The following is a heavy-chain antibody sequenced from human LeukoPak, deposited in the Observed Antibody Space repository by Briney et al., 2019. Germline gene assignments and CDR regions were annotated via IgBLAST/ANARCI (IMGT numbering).Heavy chain of an antibody. D-gene: IGHD1/OR15-1a*01. CDR1: GYTFTGYY. J-gene: IGHJ4*02. CDR2: INPNSGGT. Sequence: ASVKVSCKASGYTFTGYYMHWVRQAPGQGLEWMGWINPNSGGTNYAQKFQGRVTMTRDTSISTAYKELTRLRSHDTAVYYCARATPPTGTIGYWGQGTLVTVSS. CDR3: ARATPPTGTIGY. V-gene: IGHV1-2*02.